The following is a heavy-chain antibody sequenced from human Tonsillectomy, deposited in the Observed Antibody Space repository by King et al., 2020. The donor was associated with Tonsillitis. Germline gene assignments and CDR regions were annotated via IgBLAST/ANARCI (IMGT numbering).Heavy chain of an antibody. V-gene: IGHV4-30-4*01. CDR2: IYYSGST. Sequence: VQPQESGPGLVKPSQTLSLTCAVSGGSISSVDYYWSWIRQPPGKGLEWIGYIYYSGSTYYNPSLKSRVTISVDTSKNQFSLKLSSVTAADTAVYYCARDSTTGKFDYWGQGTLVTVSS. J-gene: IGHJ4*02. D-gene: IGHD4-17*01. CDR3: ARDSTTGKFDY. CDR1: GGSISSVDYY.